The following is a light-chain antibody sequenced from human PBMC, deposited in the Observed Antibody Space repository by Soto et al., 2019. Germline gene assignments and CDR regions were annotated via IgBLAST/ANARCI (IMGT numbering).Light chain of an antibody. CDR1: QDIRNY. V-gene: IGKV1-33*01. CDR3: QQYSDLPIT. J-gene: IGKJ5*01. Sequence: DIQMTQSPSSLSASVGDRVTITCQASQDIRNYFDWYQQKPGKAPKVLIYDASNLETGVPSRFSGSASGTHFTLTISSLQPENFAVYYCQQYSDLPITFGQGTRLEIK. CDR2: DAS.